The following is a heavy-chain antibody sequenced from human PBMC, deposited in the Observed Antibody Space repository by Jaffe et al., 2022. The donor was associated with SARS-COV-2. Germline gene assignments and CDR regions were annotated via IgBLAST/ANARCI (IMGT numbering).Heavy chain of an antibody. D-gene: IGHD3-22*01. V-gene: IGHV3-7*01. CDR1: GFSLRSYW. J-gene: IGHJ4*02. CDR3: ATYHYGSGAYTD. CDR2: INNDGSEK. Sequence: EVQLVESGGGLVQPGGSLRLSCGASGFSLRSYWMRWDRQAPGKGLEWVANINNDGSEKNYVDSVKGRFTVSRDNAKNSLYLQMNSLRAEDTAVYYCATYHYGSGAYTDWGQGALVTVSS.